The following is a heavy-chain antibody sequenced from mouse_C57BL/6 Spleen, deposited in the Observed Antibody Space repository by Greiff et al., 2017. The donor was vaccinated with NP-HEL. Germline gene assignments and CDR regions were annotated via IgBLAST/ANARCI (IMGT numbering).Heavy chain of an antibody. CDR2: SRNKANDYTT. CDR3: ARDDMDY. J-gene: IGHJ4*01. Sequence: EVKLQESGGGLVQSGRSLRLSCATSGFTFSDFYMEWVRQAPGKGLEWIAASRNKANDYTTEYSASVKGRFIVSRDTSQSILYLQMNALRAEDTAIYYCARDDMDYWGQGTSVTVSS. V-gene: IGHV7-1*01. CDR1: GFTFSDFY.